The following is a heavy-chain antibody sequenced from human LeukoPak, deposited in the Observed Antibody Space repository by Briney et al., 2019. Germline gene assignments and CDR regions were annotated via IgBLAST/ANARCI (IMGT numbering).Heavy chain of an antibody. Sequence: SETLSLTCTVSGGSISSYYWSWIRQPPGKGLEWIGRIYTSGSTNYNPSLKSRVTISVDTSKNQFSLKLSSVTAADTAVYYCAATTIFGVVITVPNYYYYMDVWGKGTTVTVSS. J-gene: IGHJ6*03. D-gene: IGHD3-3*01. CDR1: GGSISSYY. CDR2: IYTSGST. V-gene: IGHV4-4*07. CDR3: AATTIFGVVITVPNYYYYMDV.